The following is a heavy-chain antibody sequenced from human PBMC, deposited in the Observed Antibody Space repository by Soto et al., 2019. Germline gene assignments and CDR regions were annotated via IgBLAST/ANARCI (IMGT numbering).Heavy chain of an antibody. V-gene: IGHV1-18*01. CDR1: GYTFTSYV. Sequence: ASVKASCKASGYTFTSYVISWVRQAPGQGLEWMGWISAYNGNTNYAQKLQGRVTMTTDTSTSTAYMELRSLRSDDTAVYYCARVRGDIVVVPAATTCYYYGMGGWGKVTTVTVGS. CDR2: ISAYNGNT. CDR3: ARVRGDIVVVPAATTCYYYGMGG. J-gene: IGHJ6*01. D-gene: IGHD2-2*01.